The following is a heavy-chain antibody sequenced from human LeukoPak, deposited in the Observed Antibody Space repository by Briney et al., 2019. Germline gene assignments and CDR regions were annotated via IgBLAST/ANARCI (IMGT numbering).Heavy chain of an antibody. Sequence: GGSLRLSCAASGFTLRTYWMSWVRQAPGKGLEWVAHIKEDGSEKYYVDSVKGRFTISRDNAKNSLYLQMNSLRAEDTAVYFCARDFPYSNYGPYYYYYMDVWGRGTTVTVPS. CDR1: GFTLRTYW. CDR2: IKEDGSEK. D-gene: IGHD4-11*01. CDR3: ARDFPYSNYGPYYYYYMDV. J-gene: IGHJ6*03. V-gene: IGHV3-7*01.